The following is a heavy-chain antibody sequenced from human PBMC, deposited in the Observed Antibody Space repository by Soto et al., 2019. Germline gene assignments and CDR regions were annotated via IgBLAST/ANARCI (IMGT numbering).Heavy chain of an antibody. V-gene: IGHV4-59*08. CDR2: VYDNGDS. CDR1: GGSIDGYN. CDR3: VRQGSGRLYGLVDV. Sequence: HVQMQESGPGLVKPSESLSLTCTVSGGSIDGYNCAWIRQTPGKALEWVGYVYDNGDSGYNPSLIRRVTLSMDTSKSEFSLLLRSVTAADTAVYYCVRQGSGRLYGLVDVWGRGTTVTVSS. J-gene: IGHJ6*01. D-gene: IGHD2-2*02.